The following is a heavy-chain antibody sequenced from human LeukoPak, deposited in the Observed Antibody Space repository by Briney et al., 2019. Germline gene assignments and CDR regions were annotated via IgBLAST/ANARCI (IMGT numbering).Heavy chain of an antibody. CDR2: ISAYNGNT. J-gene: IGHJ4*02. CDR3: ARDLEGIAVAGSCFDY. D-gene: IGHD6-19*01. CDR1: GYTFTSYG. V-gene: IGHV1-18*01. Sequence: ASVKVSCTASGYTFTSYGISWVRQAPGQGLEWMGWISAYNGNTNYAQKLQGRVTMTTDTSTSTAYMELRSLRSDDTAVYYCARDLEGIAVAGSCFDYWGQGTLVTVSS.